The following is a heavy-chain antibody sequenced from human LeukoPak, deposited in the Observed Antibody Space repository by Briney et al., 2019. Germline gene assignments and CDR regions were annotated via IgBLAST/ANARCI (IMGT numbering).Heavy chain of an antibody. CDR1: GGSISSSSYY. J-gene: IGHJ5*02. V-gene: IGHV4-39*07. CDR2: IYYSGST. CDR3: ARDLRGVGPFDP. D-gene: IGHD1-26*01. Sequence: SETLSLTCTVSGGSISSSSYYWGWIRQPPGKGLEWIGSIYYSGSTYCNPSLKSRVTISVDTSKNQFSLKLSSVTAADTAVYYCARDLRGVGPFDPWGQGTLVTVSS.